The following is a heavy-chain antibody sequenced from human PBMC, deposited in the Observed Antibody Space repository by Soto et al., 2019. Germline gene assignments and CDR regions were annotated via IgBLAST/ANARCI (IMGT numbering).Heavy chain of an antibody. CDR2: ISGSGGST. CDR3: AISLMVRGVIGAFDI. Sequence: GGSLRLSCAASGFTFSSYAMSWVRQAPGKGLEWVSAISGSGGSTYYADSVKGRFTISRDNSKNTQYLQMNSLRAEDTAVYYCAISLMVRGVIGAFDIWGQGTMVTVSS. D-gene: IGHD3-10*01. V-gene: IGHV3-23*01. J-gene: IGHJ3*02. CDR1: GFTFSSYA.